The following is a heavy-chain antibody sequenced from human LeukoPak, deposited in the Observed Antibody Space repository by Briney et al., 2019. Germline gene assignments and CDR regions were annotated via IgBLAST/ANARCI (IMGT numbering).Heavy chain of an antibody. V-gene: IGHV4-34*01. Sequence: SETLSLTCAVYGGSFSGYYLSWIRQPPGKGLEWIGEINHSGSTNYNPSLKSRVTISVDTSKNQFSLKLSSVTAADTAVYYCARRRITMIVVVTPFDYWGQGTLVTVSS. CDR2: INHSGST. D-gene: IGHD3-22*01. CDR3: ARRRITMIVVVTPFDY. CDR1: GGSFSGYY. J-gene: IGHJ4*02.